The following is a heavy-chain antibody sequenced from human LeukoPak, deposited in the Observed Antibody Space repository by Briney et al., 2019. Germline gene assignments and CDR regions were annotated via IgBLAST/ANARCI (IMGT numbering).Heavy chain of an antibody. V-gene: IGHV3-43*02. CDR1: GFTFNDYA. Sequence: RGSLRLSCAVSGFTFNDYAMNWVRQAPGRGLEWGSFISGDGGSRYYADSVKGRFTTSRYTSKSSLYLQMNSLRLGDTALYYCATDCSGNRCYSLWGPGTLVTVSS. J-gene: IGHJ4*02. CDR2: ISGDGGSR. D-gene: IGHD2-15*01. CDR3: ATDCSGNRCYSL.